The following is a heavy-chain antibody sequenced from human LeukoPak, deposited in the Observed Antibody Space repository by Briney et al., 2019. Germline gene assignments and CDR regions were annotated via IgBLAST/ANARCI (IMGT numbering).Heavy chain of an antibody. Sequence: GGSLRLSCTASGFTFSSYAMAWVRQASGKGLEWVSALGGNAYYADSVKGRFTISRDNSKNTLYLQMSSLRAEDTAVYYCARQFSLGYLEYRGQGTLVTVSS. CDR1: GFTFSSYA. V-gene: IGHV3-23*01. CDR2: LGGNA. CDR3: ARQFSLGYLEY. J-gene: IGHJ4*02. D-gene: IGHD3-16*01.